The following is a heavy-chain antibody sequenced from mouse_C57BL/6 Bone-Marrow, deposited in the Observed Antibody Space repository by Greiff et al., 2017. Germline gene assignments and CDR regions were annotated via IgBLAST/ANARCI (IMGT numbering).Heavy chain of an antibody. CDR3: TTGDYDRGLAY. J-gene: IGHJ3*01. V-gene: IGHV14-4*01. CDR2: IDPENGDT. Sequence: VQLQQSGAELVRPGASVKLSCTASGFNIKDDYMHWVKQRPEQGLEWIGWIDPENGDTEYASKFQGKATITADTSSNTAYLQLSRLTSEDTAVXYCTTGDYDRGLAYWGQGTLVTVSA. CDR1: GFNIKDDY. D-gene: IGHD2-4*01.